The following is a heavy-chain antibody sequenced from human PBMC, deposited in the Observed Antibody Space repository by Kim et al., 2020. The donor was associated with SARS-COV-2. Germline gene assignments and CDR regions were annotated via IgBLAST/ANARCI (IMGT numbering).Heavy chain of an antibody. J-gene: IGHJ4*02. Sequence: NYNPFFRSRVTISVDTSKNQFSLNLTSVTAADTALYYCARYGSGSYPRFDSWGQGTLVTVSS. D-gene: IGHD3-10*01. V-gene: IGHV4-59*01. CDR3: ARYGSGSYPRFDS.